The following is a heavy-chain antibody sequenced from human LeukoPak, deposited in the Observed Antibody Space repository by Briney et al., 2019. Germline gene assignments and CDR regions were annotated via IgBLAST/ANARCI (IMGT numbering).Heavy chain of an antibody. CDR3: ASGGQAGIAAAGGPARIVIDI. D-gene: IGHD6-13*01. Sequence: GGSLRLSCAASGFSFSSYRMNWVRQAPGKGLEWVSSISSNGDSIYYGDSVKGRFTMSRDNAKNSLYLQLSSLRAEDTAVYYCASGGQAGIAAAGGPARIVIDIWGQGTMVTVSS. CDR2: ISSNGDSI. J-gene: IGHJ3*02. CDR1: GFSFSSYR. V-gene: IGHV3-21*01.